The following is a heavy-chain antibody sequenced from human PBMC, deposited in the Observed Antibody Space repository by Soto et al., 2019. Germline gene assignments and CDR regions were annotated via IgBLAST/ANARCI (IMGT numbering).Heavy chain of an antibody. CDR2: IIPIFGTA. D-gene: IGHD2-2*03. CDR1: GGTFSSYA. Sequence: ASVKVSCKASGGTFSSYAISWVRQAPGQGLEWMGGIIPIFGTANYAQKFQGRVTITADESTSTACMELSSLRSEDTAVYYCARDSVGYCISTSCYFRDRNFDYWGQGTLVTVSS. V-gene: IGHV1-69*13. CDR3: ARDSVGYCISTSCYFRDRNFDY. J-gene: IGHJ4*02.